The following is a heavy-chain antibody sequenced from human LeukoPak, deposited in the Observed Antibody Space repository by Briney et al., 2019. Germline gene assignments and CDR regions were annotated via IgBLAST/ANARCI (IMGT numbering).Heavy chain of an antibody. J-gene: IGHJ5*02. CDR3: ARDYCSSTSCHAAKNWFDP. V-gene: IGHV4-59*01. D-gene: IGHD2-2*01. CDR2: IYFSGST. Sequence: PSETLSLTCTVSGGSISSYYWSWIRQPPGKGLEWIGSIYFSGSTNYNPSLKSRVTISVDTSKKQFSLKLNSLTAADTAKYYCARDYCSSTSCHAAKNWFDPWGQGTLVTVSS. CDR1: GGSISSYY.